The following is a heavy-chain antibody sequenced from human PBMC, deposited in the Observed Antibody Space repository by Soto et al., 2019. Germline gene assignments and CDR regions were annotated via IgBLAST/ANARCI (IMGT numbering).Heavy chain of an antibody. CDR3: ARGSSAYCGGDCYWGLSFGGPVDFDY. CDR2: INHSGST. J-gene: IGHJ4*02. D-gene: IGHD2-21*02. V-gene: IGHV4-34*01. CDR1: GGSFSGYY. Sequence: QVQLQQWGAGLLKPSETLSLTCAVYGGSFSGYYWSWIRQPPGKGLEWIGDINHSGSTNYNPSLKSRVTISVDTSKNQFSLKLSSVTAADTAVYYCARGSSAYCGGDCYWGLSFGGPVDFDYWGQGTLVTVSS.